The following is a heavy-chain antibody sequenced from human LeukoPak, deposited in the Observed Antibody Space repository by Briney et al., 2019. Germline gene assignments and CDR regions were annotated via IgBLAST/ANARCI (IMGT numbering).Heavy chain of an antibody. CDR3: ARVLSEYGDLDY. J-gene: IGHJ4*02. CDR2: IYYSGST. CDR1: GGSISSYY. Sequence: SETLSLTCTVSGGSISSYYWSWIRQPPGKGLEWIGYIYYSGSTYYNPSLKSRVTISVDTSKNQFSLKLSSVTAADTAVYYCARVLSEYGDLDYWGQGTLVTVSS. D-gene: IGHD4-17*01. V-gene: IGHV4-59*08.